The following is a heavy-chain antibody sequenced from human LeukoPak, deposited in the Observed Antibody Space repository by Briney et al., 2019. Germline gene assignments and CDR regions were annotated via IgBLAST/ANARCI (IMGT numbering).Heavy chain of an antibody. CDR1: GGSFSGYY. V-gene: IGHV4-34*01. Sequence: PSETLSLTCAVYGGSFSGYYWSWIRQSPGKGLEWIGEINHSGSTNYNPSLKSRVTISVDTSKNQFSLKLSSVTAADTAVYYCARGQYSSSWYEKEYYFDYWGRGTLVTVSS. CDR2: INHSGST. D-gene: IGHD6-13*01. J-gene: IGHJ4*02. CDR3: ARGQYSSSWYEKEYYFDY.